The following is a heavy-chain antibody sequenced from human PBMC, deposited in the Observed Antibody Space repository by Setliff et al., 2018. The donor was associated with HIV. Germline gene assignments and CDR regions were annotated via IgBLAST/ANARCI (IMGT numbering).Heavy chain of an antibody. CDR2: IIPILGIA. J-gene: IGHJ5*02. Sequence: SVKVSCKASGYTFTSYGISWVRQAPGQGLEWMGGIIPILGIANYAQKFQGRVTITADKSTSTAYMELSSLRSEDTAVYYCARDLGSGRRWFDPWGQGTMVTVSS. V-gene: IGHV1-69*10. CDR3: ARDLGSGRRWFDP. CDR1: GYTFTSYG. D-gene: IGHD3-10*01.